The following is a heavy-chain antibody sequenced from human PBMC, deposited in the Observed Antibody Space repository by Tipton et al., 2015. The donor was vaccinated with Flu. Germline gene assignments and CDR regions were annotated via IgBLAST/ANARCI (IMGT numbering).Heavy chain of an antibody. V-gene: IGHV3-48*03. CDR2: ISDVNRI. D-gene: IGHD2-15*01. J-gene: IGHJ3*01. CDR3: AREFCSGGSYSDAFDL. CDR1: GFTFNSYE. Sequence: VQLVQSGGGLVQPGGSLRLSCAASGFTFNSYEMDWVRQAPGKGLEWISYISDVNRIHYADSVKGRFTISRDNAKKSLYLQMNSLRAEDTAVYYCAREFCSGGSYSDAFDLWGQGTMVTVSS.